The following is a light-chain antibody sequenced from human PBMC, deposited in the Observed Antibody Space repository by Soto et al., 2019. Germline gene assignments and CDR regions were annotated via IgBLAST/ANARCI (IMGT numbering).Light chain of an antibody. CDR1: SSNIGSNY. CDR2: RNN. J-gene: IGLJ3*02. Sequence: QSALTQPPSASGTPGQRVTISCSGSSSNIGSNYVYWYQQLPGTAPKLLIYRNNQRPSGFPDRFSGSKSGTSASLAISGLRSEDEADYYCEAWDYSLRGWVFGGWTKLTVL. CDR3: EAWDYSLRGWV. V-gene: IGLV1-47*01.